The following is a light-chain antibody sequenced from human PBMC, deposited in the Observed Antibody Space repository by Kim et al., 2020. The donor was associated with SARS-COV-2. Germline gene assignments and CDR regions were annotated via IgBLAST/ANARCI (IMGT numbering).Light chain of an antibody. Sequence: QPASISCTSRQSLVYSDGNTYLNWFQQRPGQSPRRLIYRVSNRDSGVPDRFSGSVSGAVFTLKISSVEVEDIGLYFCMQSAHWPYTFGQGTKLEI. J-gene: IGKJ2*01. CDR1: QSLVYSDGNTY. V-gene: IGKV2-30*01. CDR2: RVS. CDR3: MQSAHWPYT.